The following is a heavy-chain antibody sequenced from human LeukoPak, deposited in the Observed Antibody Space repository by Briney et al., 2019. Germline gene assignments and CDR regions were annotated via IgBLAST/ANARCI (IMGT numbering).Heavy chain of an antibody. D-gene: IGHD6-13*01. Sequence: ASVKVSCKASGYNFKSSGMAWVRQAPGQGLEWVGWISGYNGDTKYAQQLQGRLTMTTDTFTSTAYTELRSLRSDDTAVYYCAKDLAHSSSHFFDYWGQGTLVTVSS. CDR3: AKDLAHSSSHFFDY. CDR1: GYNFKSSG. J-gene: IGHJ4*02. V-gene: IGHV1-18*01. CDR2: ISGYNGDT.